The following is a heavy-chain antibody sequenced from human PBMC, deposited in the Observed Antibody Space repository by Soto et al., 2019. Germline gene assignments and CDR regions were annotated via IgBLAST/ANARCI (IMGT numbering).Heavy chain of an antibody. CDR3: ARGGHVVVVTAALDY. V-gene: IGHV1-46*01. CDR1: GDTFTDYY. CDR2: VNPSGGHT. J-gene: IGHJ4*02. Sequence: ASVKVSCKASGDTFTDYYIHWVRQAPGQGPERMGTVNPSGGHTTYAQRFLGRVTMTRDTSTSTLYMELTSLTSDDTAIYYCARGGHVVVVTAALDYWGQGTLVTVSS. D-gene: IGHD2-21*02.